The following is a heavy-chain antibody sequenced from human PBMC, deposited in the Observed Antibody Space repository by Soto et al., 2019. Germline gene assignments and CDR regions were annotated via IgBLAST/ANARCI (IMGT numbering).Heavy chain of an antibody. D-gene: IGHD3-10*01. J-gene: IGHJ4*02. CDR1: GGSISSSSYY. V-gene: IGHV4-39*01. CDR3: STEINYYGSGSPNFDY. CDR2: IYYSGST. Sequence: WETLSLTCTVSGGSISSSSYYWGWIRQPPGKGLEWIGSIYYSGSTYYNPSLKSRVTISVDTSKNQFSLKLSSVTAADTAVYYCSTEINYYGSGSPNFDYWGQGTLVTVSS.